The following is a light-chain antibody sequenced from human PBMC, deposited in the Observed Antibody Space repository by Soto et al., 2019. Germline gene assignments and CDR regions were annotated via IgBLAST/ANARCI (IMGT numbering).Light chain of an antibody. CDR3: QQYGSSPLT. J-gene: IGKJ4*01. CDR2: GAS. V-gene: IGKV3-20*01. CDR1: QSVKSSY. Sequence: EIVLTQSPGTLSLSPGERATLSCRASQSVKSSYLAWYQQKPGQPPRLLIYGASTRATGIPDRFIGSGSATDFTLTITRMEPEDFAVFYCQQYGSSPLTFGGGTKV.